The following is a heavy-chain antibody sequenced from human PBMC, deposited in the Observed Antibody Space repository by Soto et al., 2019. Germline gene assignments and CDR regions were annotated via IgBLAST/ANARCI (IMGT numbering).Heavy chain of an antibody. CDR2: ISGNGNSA. J-gene: IGHJ4*02. D-gene: IGHD6-19*01. CDR3: GKERRGSGWSVCNF. CDR1: GFTFRDYA. Sequence: GGSLRLSCAASGFTFRDYAMNWVRLSPGKGLEWVSDISGNGNSARYADSVKGRFTISRDNSKDTLYLQMNSLRVDDTAVYYCGKERRGSGWSVCNFWGQGSPVTVSS. V-gene: IGHV3-23*01.